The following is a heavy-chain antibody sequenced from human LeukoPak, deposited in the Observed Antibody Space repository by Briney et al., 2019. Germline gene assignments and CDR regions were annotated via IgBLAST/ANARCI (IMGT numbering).Heavy chain of an antibody. CDR3: AKTAFVVVVIATHFDY. D-gene: IGHD2-21*01. CDR1: GFTFSSYA. V-gene: IGHV3-23*01. CDR2: ISGSGGST. J-gene: IGHJ4*02. Sequence: PGGSLRLSCAASGFTFSSYAMSWVRQAPGKGLEWVSAISGSGGSTYYADSVKGRFTISRDNSKNTLYLQMNSLRAEDTAVYYCAKTAFVVVVIATHFDYWGQGTLVTVSS.